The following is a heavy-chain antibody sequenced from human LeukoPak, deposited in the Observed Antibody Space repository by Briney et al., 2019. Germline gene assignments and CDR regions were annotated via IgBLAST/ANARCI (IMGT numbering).Heavy chain of an antibody. CDR2: INTNSGGT. Sequence: GASVKVSCKASGYTFTGYYMHWVRQAPGQGLEWMGWINTNSGGTKYVQKFQGRVTMTRDTSITTAYMELSRLRSDDTAVYYCARTNSYYDFWSDHYNWFDPWGQGTLVTVSS. J-gene: IGHJ5*02. V-gene: IGHV1-2*02. D-gene: IGHD3-3*01. CDR1: GYTFTGYY. CDR3: ARTNSYYDFWSDHYNWFDP.